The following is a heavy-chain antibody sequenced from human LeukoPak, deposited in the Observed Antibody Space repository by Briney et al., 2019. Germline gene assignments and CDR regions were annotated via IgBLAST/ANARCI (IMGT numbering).Heavy chain of an antibody. V-gene: IGHV3-7*03. Sequence: GGSLRLSCAASGFTFSNYWMSWVRQAPGKGLEWVANIKQDGSESFYVDSVKGRFTISRDNAKKSLYLQRNSLRAEDTAVYYCAKGPRPNRARVDYWGQGTLVTVSS. CDR1: GFTFSNYW. D-gene: IGHD1-14*01. CDR3: AKGPRPNRARVDY. J-gene: IGHJ4*02. CDR2: IKQDGSES.